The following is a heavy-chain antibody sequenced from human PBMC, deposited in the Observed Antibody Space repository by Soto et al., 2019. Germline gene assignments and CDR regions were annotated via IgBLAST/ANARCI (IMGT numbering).Heavy chain of an antibody. D-gene: IGHD6-19*01. CDR2: IYPGDSDT. CDR3: ARQGIAVAGPGGWFDP. CDR1: GYSFTSYW. J-gene: IGHJ5*02. V-gene: IGHV5-51*01. Sequence: HGESLKISCKGSGYSFTSYWIGWVRQMPGKGLEWMGIIYPGDSDTRYNPSFQGQVTISADKSISTAYLQWSSLKASDTAMYYCARQGIAVAGPGGWFDPWGQGTLVTVSS.